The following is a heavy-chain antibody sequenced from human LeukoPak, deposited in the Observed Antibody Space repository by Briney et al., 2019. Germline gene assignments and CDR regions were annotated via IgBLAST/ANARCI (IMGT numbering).Heavy chain of an antibody. CDR2: IYTSGST. CDR3: ARDLQQLVRNYYYGMDV. D-gene: IGHD6-13*01. J-gene: IGHJ6*02. Sequence: PSETLFLTCTVSGGSISSYYWSWIRQPAGKGLEWIGRIYTSGSTNYNPSLKSRVTMSVDTSKNQFSLKLSSVTAADTAVYYCARDLQQLVRNYYYGMDVWGQGTTVTVSS. CDR1: GGSISSYY. V-gene: IGHV4-4*07.